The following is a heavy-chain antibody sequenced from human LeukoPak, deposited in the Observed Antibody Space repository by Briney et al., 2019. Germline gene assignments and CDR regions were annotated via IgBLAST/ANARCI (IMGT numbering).Heavy chain of an antibody. CDR1: GFTFSTFP. J-gene: IGHJ4*02. CDR2: ISGSGGNT. Sequence: GGSLRLSCVASGFTFSTFPMSWVRQAPGKGLEWVSAISGSGGNTYYADSVKGRFTISRDNAKNSLYLQMNSLRAEDTALYYCVKELKQWLGAIDFWGQGTLVTVSS. V-gene: IGHV3-23*01. CDR3: VKELKQWLGAIDF. D-gene: IGHD6-19*01.